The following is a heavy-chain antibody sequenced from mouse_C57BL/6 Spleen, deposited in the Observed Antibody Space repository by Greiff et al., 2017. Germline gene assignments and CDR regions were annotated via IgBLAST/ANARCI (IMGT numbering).Heavy chain of an antibody. D-gene: IGHD1-1*01. V-gene: IGHV6-3*01. J-gene: IGHJ2*01. CDR1: GFTFRNYW. Sequence: EVKLMESGGGLVQPGGSMKLSCVSSGFTFRNYWMNLVRQSPEKGLEWVAQIRLKSDNYATPYAESVKGRFTISRDDSKSSVYLQMNNLRAEDTGIYYCTAPGFITTVVATDDWGQGTTLTVSS. CDR2: IRLKSDNYAT. CDR3: TAPGFITTVVATDD.